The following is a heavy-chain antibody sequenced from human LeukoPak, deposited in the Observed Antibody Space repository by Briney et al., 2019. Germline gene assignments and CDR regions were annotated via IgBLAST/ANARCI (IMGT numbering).Heavy chain of an antibody. CDR2: ISSSSSYI. Sequence: GGSLRLSCAASGFTFSSYWMHWVRQAPGKGLEWVSSISSSSSYIYYADSVKGRFTISRDNAKNSLYLQMNSLRAEDTAVYYCARDWEYYYDSSGFPAENWFDPWGQGTLVTVSS. V-gene: IGHV3-21*01. CDR3: ARDWEYYYDSSGFPAENWFDP. D-gene: IGHD3-22*01. J-gene: IGHJ5*02. CDR1: GFTFSSYW.